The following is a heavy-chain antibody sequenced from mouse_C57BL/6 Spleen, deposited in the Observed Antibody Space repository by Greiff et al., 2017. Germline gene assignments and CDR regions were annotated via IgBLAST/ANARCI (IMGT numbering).Heavy chain of an antibody. CDR3: AREGLLLTAMDY. J-gene: IGHJ4*01. CDR1: GYSITSGYY. D-gene: IGHD2-1*01. V-gene: IGHV3-6*01. Sequence: DVKLQESGPGLVKPSQSLSLTCSVTGYSITSGYYWNWIRQFPGNKLEWMGYISYDGSNNYNPSLKNRISITRDTSKNQFFLKLNSVTTEDTATYYCAREGLLLTAMDYWGQGTSVTVSS. CDR2: ISYDGSN.